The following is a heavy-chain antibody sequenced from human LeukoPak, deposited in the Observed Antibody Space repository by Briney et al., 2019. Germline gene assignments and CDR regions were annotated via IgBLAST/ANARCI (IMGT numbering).Heavy chain of an antibody. CDR3: ARAYNGYDYP. D-gene: IGHD5-12*01. Sequence: SETLSLTCAVYGGSFTDYYWIWIRQPPGKGLEWIGEVNHSGTTNYNPSLKSRVTISVDTSKNQFSLKVTSVTAADTALYYCARAYNGYDYPWGQGTLVTVSS. CDR1: GGSFTDYY. CDR2: VNHSGTT. V-gene: IGHV4-34*01. J-gene: IGHJ5*02.